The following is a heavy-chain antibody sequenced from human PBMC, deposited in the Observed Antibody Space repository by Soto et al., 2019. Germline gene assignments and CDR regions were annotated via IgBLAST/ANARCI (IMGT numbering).Heavy chain of an antibody. CDR2: ISVSGDSR. CDR1: GFTFSSYA. J-gene: IGHJ4*02. CDR3: ATIFRYGDPEY. D-gene: IGHD2-21*02. Sequence: GGSLRLSCTTSGFTFSSYAMSWVRQAPVKGLEWVSGISVSGDSRYDADSVKGRFTISRDNSKSTLYLQMNSLRAEDTAVYYCATIFRYGDPEYWGQGVLVTVSS. V-gene: IGHV3-23*01.